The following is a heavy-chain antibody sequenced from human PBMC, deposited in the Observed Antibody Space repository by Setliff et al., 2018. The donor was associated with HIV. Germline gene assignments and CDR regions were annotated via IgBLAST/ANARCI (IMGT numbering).Heavy chain of an antibody. Sequence: PSETLSLTCTVSGGSIIRGGYYWSWIRQHPGKGLEWIGYIYYSGSTSYNPSLKSRVTMSVDTSKNQFSLKLSSVTAADTAVYYCARGRRYCSGGSCYVVGWYYYYYMDVWGKGTTVTVSS. CDR2: IYYSGST. V-gene: IGHV4-31*03. CDR3: ARGRRYCSGGSCYVVGWYYYYYMDV. J-gene: IGHJ6*03. CDR1: GGSIIRGGYY. D-gene: IGHD2-15*01.